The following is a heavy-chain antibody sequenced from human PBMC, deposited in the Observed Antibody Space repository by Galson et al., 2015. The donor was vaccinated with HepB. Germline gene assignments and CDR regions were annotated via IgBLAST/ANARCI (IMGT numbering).Heavy chain of an antibody. CDR1: GYRFSSYS. CDR3: ARVARTSYYFDY. V-gene: IGHV1-18*01. J-gene: IGHJ4*02. CDR2: ISGYSGDA. Sequence: SVKVSCKVSGYRFSSYSITWLRQAPGQGLECMGWISGYSGDANYAQKFQGRVTVTTDTSTSTAYMELRGLTSDDTAVYYCARVARTSYYFDYWGQGTLVSVSS.